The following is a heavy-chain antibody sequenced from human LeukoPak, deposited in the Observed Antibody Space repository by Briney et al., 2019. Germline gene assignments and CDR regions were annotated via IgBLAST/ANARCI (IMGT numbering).Heavy chain of an antibody. CDR1: GFTFSNYD. Sequence: GGSLRLSCTASGFTFSNYDMSWVRQAPGTGLQWVSAISGSGGDTYHADSVKGRFTISRDKSKNTVVLQMNSLRVDDMGVYYCARQIGYCSGGSCYFDNWGQGTLVTVSS. J-gene: IGHJ4*02. CDR3: ARQIGYCSGGSCYFDN. D-gene: IGHD2-15*01. CDR2: ISGSGGDT. V-gene: IGHV3-23*01.